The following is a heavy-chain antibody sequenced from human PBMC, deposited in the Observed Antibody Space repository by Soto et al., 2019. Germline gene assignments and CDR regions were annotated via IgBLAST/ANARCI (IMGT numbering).Heavy chain of an antibody. CDR2: IYPGDSDT. V-gene: IGHV5-51*01. CDR1: GYSFTSYW. D-gene: IGHD3-16*01. CDR3: ARTAAMITFGGVMIDWFDP. J-gene: IGHJ5*02. Sequence: LGESLKISCKGSGYSFTSYWIGWVRQMPGKGLEWMGIIYPGDSDTRYSPSFQGQVTISADKSISTAYLQWSSLKASDTAMYYCARTAAMITFGGVMIDWFDPWGQGTLVTVSS.